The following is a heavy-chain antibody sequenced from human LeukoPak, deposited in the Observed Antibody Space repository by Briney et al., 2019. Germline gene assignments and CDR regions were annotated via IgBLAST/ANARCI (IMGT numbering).Heavy chain of an antibody. V-gene: IGHV4-39*01. CDR1: GGSISSTSYY. J-gene: IGHJ6*03. Sequence: PSETLSLTCTVSGGSISSTSYYWGWIRQPPGKGLEWIGSIYYSGSTSYNPSLRSRVTISVDTSKDQLSLKLSSVAAADTAVYYCARTQYSTSPEGYYYYYMDVWGKGTTLTVSS. CDR2: IYYSGST. D-gene: IGHD6-6*01. CDR3: ARTQYSTSPEGYYYYYMDV.